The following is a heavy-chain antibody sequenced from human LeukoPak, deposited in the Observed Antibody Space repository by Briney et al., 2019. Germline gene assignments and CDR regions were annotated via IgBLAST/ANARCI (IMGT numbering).Heavy chain of an antibody. CDR1: GGSISSYY. CDR3: ASSGPYYDFWSGYYSDY. D-gene: IGHD3-3*01. CDR2: IYTSGST. J-gene: IGHJ4*02. Sequence: LETLSLTCTVSGGSISSYYWSWIRQPAGKGLEWIGRIYTSGSTNYNPSLKSRVTMSVDTSKNQFSLKLSSVTAADTAVYYCASSGPYYDFWSGYYSDYWGQGTLVTVSS. V-gene: IGHV4-4*07.